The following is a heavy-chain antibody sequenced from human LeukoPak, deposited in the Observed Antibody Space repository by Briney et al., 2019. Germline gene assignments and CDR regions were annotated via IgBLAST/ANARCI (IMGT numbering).Heavy chain of an antibody. Sequence: SETLSLTCTVSGGSIKDYYWAWIRQAPGEGLEWIGYISNSGTTDYNPSLKSRVTMSVDTSKNEFSLKLTSVTAADTAIYYCARVVRGAVTSNWFDRWGQGTLVTVCS. CDR2: ISNSGTT. J-gene: IGHJ5*02. CDR3: ARVVRGAVTSNWFDR. D-gene: IGHD4-17*01. V-gene: IGHV4-59*01. CDR1: GGSIKDYY.